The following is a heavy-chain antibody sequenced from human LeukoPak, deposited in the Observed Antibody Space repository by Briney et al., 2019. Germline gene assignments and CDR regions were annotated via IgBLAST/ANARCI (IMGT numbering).Heavy chain of an antibody. V-gene: IGHV3-23*01. CDR3: AETSFSYSSGFRSSFDF. J-gene: IGHJ4*02. CDR2: ISGSGDTT. D-gene: IGHD3-22*01. CDR1: GFIVSSNY. Sequence: GGSLRLSCAASGFIVSSNYMSWVRQAPGKGLEWVSVISGSGDTTYYADSVKGRFTISRDNSKNTLCLQMNSLRAEDTAVYYCAETSFSYSSGFRSSFDFWGQGTLVTVSS.